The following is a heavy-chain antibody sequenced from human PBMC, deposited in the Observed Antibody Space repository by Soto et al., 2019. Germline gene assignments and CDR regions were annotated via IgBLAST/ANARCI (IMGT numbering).Heavy chain of an antibody. CDR2: ISANGQGI. CDR3: AKDRDYPRDQFHY. D-gene: IGHD2-2*01. CDR1: GFTFTYYA. J-gene: IGHJ4*02. V-gene: IGHV3-23*01. Sequence: PVGSLRLSCTASGFTFTYYAFSWVLQAPGKGLEWVSAISANGQGIYYADSVRGRFTISRDNSKDTVFLHMDSLRAEDTAVYYCAKDRDYPRDQFHYWGQGTLVTVSS.